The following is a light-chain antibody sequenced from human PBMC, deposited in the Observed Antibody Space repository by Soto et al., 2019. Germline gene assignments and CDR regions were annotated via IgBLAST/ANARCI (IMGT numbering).Light chain of an antibody. J-gene: IGKJ1*01. CDR3: QHYNSYSEA. Sequence: DIQMTHSPSTLSGSVGYRVTITYRASQTIRSWLAWYQQKPGKAHKLLIYKASTLKSGVPSRFSGSGSGTEFTLTISSLQPDDFATDYCQHYNSYSEAFGQGTKVEI. CDR1: QTIRSW. CDR2: KAS. V-gene: IGKV1-5*03.